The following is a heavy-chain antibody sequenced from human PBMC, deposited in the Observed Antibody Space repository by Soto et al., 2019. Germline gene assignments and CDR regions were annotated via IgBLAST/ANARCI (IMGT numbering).Heavy chain of an antibody. CDR2: IYYSGST. Sequence: SETLSLTCTVSGGSVSSGSYYWSWIRQPPGKGLEWIGYIYYSGSTNYNPSLKSRVTISVDTSKNQFSLKLSSVTAADTAEYYCARESASPAMVTRDYYYYYGMDVWGQGTTVTVSS. CDR3: ARESASPAMVTRDYYYYYGMDV. J-gene: IGHJ6*02. CDR1: GGSVSSGSYY. D-gene: IGHD5-18*01. V-gene: IGHV4-61*01.